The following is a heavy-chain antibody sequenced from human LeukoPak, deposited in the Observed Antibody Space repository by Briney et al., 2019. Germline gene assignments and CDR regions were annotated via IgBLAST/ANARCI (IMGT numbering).Heavy chain of an antibody. CDR2: ISGSGGST. CDR1: GFTFSSYA. D-gene: IGHD3-10*01. V-gene: IGHV3-23*01. Sequence: AGGSLRLSCAASGFTFSSYAMSWVRQAPEKGLEWVSAISGSGGSTYYADSVKGRFTISRDNSKNTLYLQMNSLRAEDTAVYYCAKASLADGSGSYYPYFDYWGQGTLVTVSS. J-gene: IGHJ4*02. CDR3: AKASLADGSGSYYPYFDY.